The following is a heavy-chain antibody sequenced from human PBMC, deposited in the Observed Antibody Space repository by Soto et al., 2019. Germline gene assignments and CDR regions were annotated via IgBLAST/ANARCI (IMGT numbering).Heavy chain of an antibody. CDR2: IWDDGSKI. Sequence: QVQLVQSGGGVVQPGGSLRLSCAASGFTFSTYGMHWVRQAPGKGLAWVAVIWDDGSKIYYADSVKGRFTISRDNSKSTLYLQMNSLRAEDTAVYYCARPLEQHQLGFGMDVWGQGSPVTVSS. D-gene: IGHD6-13*01. V-gene: IGHV3-33*01. CDR1: GFTFSTYG. CDR3: ARPLEQHQLGFGMDV. J-gene: IGHJ6*01.